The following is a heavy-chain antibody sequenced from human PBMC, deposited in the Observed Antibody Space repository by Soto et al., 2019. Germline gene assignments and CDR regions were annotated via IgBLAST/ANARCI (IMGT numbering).Heavy chain of an antibody. J-gene: IGHJ4*02. CDR1: GGSISSAAYY. V-gene: IGHV4-31*03. Sequence: QVQLQESGPGLVKPSQTLSLTCTVSGGSISSAAYYWSWIRQHPGKGLEWIGYISHSGSTYYTPSLMGRVIISADSSKNQFSVNLTSVTAADTAVYYCAREYTYGSNFFDCWGQGALVTVSS. D-gene: IGHD5-18*01. CDR3: AREYTYGSNFFDC. CDR2: ISHSGST.